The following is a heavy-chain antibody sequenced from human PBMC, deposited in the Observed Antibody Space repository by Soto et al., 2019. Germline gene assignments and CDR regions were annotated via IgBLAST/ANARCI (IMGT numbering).Heavy chain of an antibody. CDR3: AREHDAWSHHCFDI. D-gene: IGHD3-3*01. Sequence: ASVKVSCKASGYSFSSYSIQWARQAPGQRLEWMGWINAGNGNTKYSQNVQGRVTIYRETSANTAYMELRSLRSEDTAIYYCAREHDAWSHHCFDIWGQGTLVTVSS. CDR1: GYSFSSYS. V-gene: IGHV1-3*01. CDR2: INAGNGNT. J-gene: IGHJ5*02.